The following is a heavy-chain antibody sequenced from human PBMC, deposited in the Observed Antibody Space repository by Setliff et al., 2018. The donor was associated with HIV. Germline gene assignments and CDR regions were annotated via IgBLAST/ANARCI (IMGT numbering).Heavy chain of an antibody. V-gene: IGHV1-8*02. Sequence: ASVKVSCKASGGIFSTYAINWVRQAAGQGLVWMGWMNPYSGNSGYAQRFHGRLTMTRDTSRGTAHMELRSLRSDDTAVYYCARGYASGSGSYYYDFWGQGTLVTVSS. CDR3: ARGYASGSGSYYYDF. CDR2: MNPYSGNS. J-gene: IGHJ4*02. D-gene: IGHD2-15*01. CDR1: GGIFSTYA.